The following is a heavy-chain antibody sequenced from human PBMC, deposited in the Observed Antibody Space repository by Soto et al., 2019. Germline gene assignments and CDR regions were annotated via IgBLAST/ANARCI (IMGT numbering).Heavy chain of an antibody. D-gene: IGHD1-26*01. CDR1: GFDFNNFG. J-gene: IGHJ4*02. CDR3: ARDLFSVIVSYSDPHYLDS. CDR2: ISTGRTAV. Sequence: VGSLRLSCAVSGFDFNNFGMNWVRHAPGKGLEWIAFISTGRTAVYYADSVKGRFIISRDDAKNSLDLHMSSLRVEDTAVYYCARDLFSVIVSYSDPHYLDSWGKGTLVTVSS. V-gene: IGHV3-48*01.